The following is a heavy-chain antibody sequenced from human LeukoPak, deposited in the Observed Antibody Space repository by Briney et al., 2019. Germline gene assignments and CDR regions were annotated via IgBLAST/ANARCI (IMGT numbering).Heavy chain of an antibody. J-gene: IGHJ4*02. V-gene: IGHV3-21*03. CDR1: GFTFSSYS. D-gene: IGHD1-26*01. Sequence: GGSLRLSCAASGFTFSSYSMNWVRQAPGKGLEWVSSISSSSSYIYYADSVKGRFTISRDNAKNSLYLQMNSLKTEDTAVYYCTTEGYYYVDYWGQGTLVTVSS. CDR3: TTEGYYYVDY. CDR2: ISSSSSYI.